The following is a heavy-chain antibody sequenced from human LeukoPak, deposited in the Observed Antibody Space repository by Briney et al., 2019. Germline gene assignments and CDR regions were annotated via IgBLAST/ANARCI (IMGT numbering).Heavy chain of an antibody. J-gene: IGHJ4*02. D-gene: IGHD3-10*01. V-gene: IGHV3-48*04. CDR3: ARAGLLWFGLYYFDY. Sequence: GGSLRLSCAASGFTFSNYWMSWVRQAPGKGLEWVSYISSSGSTIYYADSVKGRFTISRDNAKNSLYLQMNSLRAEDTAVYYCARAGLLWFGLYYFDYWGQGTLVTVSS. CDR2: ISSSGSTI. CDR1: GFTFSNYW.